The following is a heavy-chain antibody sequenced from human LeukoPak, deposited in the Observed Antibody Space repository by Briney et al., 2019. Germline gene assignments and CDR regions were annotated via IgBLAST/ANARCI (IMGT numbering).Heavy chain of an antibody. D-gene: IGHD3-22*01. CDR1: GASINSDYY. CDR2: FYYSGTT. Sequence: PSQTLSLTCNISGASINSDYYWNWFRQPPGKGLEWIAYFYYSGTTYYNPSLKSRVTISVDTSKNQFSLKLSSVTAADTAVYYCARTLPMIDDKTLDYWGQGTLVTVSS. J-gene: IGHJ4*02. V-gene: IGHV4-30-4*08. CDR3: ARTLPMIDDKTLDY.